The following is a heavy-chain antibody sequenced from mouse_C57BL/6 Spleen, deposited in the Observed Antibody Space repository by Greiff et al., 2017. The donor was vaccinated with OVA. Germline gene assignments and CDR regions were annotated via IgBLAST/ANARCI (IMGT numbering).Heavy chain of an antibody. CDR1: GFTFSDYY. CDR2: ISNGGGST. D-gene: IGHD2-12*01. CDR3: ARRSYLYYFDY. V-gene: IGHV5-12*01. Sequence: EVKLVESGGGLVQPGGSLKLSCAASGFTFSDYYMYWVRQTPEKRLEWVAYISNGGGSTYYPDTVKGRFTISRDNAKNTLYLQMSRLKSEDTAMYYCARRSYLYYFDYWGQGTTRTVSS. J-gene: IGHJ2*01.